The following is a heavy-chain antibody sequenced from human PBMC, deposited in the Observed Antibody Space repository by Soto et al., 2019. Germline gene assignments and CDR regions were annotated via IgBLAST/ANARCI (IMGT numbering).Heavy chain of an antibody. CDR1: GFTFSNYA. V-gene: IGHV3-30-3*01. D-gene: IGHD3-10*01. CDR2: ITFDGGNK. J-gene: IGHJ3*01. CDR3: ARGMRFGTPGDVAFDF. Sequence: QVQLEESGGGVVQPGTSLRLSCEVSGFTFSNYAMQWVRLAPGKGLEWVAVITFDGGNKYYAESVKGRFTISRDNSKNTLSLQMNSLRAEDTAVYYCARGMRFGTPGDVAFDFWGRGTRVTVSS.